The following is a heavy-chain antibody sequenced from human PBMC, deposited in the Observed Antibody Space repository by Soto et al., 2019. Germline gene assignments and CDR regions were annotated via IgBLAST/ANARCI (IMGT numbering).Heavy chain of an antibody. CDR3: ARVIAVANH. Sequence: QVLLQESGPGLVQPSGTLSLTCAVSSGSISSSNWWSWVRQPPGKGLEWIGEIYHSGTTLYNPSLKGRVTISADKSKSRSSLRLSSVAAADTPVYYCARVIAVANHWCQGTLVTAPS. D-gene: IGHD6-19*01. V-gene: IGHV4-4*02. CDR1: SGSISSSNW. CDR2: IYHSGTT. J-gene: IGHJ5*02.